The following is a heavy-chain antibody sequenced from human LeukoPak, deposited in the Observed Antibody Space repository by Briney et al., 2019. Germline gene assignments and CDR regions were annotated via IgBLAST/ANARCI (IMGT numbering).Heavy chain of an antibody. CDR3: VSFYETY. D-gene: IGHD2/OR15-2a*01. J-gene: IGHJ4*02. CDR2: INSDGSWT. V-gene: IGHV3-74*01. Sequence: GGSLRLSCAASGNYWMHWVRQAPGKGLVWVSHINSDGSWTSYADSVKGRFTISKDNAKNTVYLQMNSLRAVDTAVYYCVSFYETYWGRGTLVTVSS. CDR1: GNYW.